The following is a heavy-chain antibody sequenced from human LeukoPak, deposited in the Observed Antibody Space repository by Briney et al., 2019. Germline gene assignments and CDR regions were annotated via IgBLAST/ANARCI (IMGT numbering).Heavy chain of an antibody. D-gene: IGHD1-7*01. J-gene: IGHJ5*02. CDR2: IYTSGST. Sequence: PSETLSLTCTVSGGSISSYYWSWIRQPPGKGLEWIGYIYTSGSTNYNPSLKSRATISVDTSKNQFSLKLSSVTAADTAVYYCARRITGTTWFDPWGQGTLVTVSS. V-gene: IGHV4-4*09. CDR3: ARRITGTTWFDP. CDR1: GGSISSYY.